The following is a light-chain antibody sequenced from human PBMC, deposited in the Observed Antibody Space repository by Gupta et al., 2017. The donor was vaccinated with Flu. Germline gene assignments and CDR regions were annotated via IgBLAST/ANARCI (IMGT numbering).Light chain of an antibody. J-gene: IGLJ1*01. CDR2: EVS. Sequence: PGQSITISCIGTSSDVGGYNYVSWYQQHPGKAPKLMIYEVSNRPSGVSIRFSGSKSDNTASLTISGLQAEDEADYYCSSYTVSNTHVFGTGTKVTVL. CDR1: SSDVGGYNY. CDR3: SSYTVSNTHV. V-gene: IGLV2-14*01.